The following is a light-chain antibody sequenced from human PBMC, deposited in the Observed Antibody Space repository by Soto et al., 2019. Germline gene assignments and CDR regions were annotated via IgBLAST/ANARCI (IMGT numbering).Light chain of an antibody. CDR3: QQYNTYPVT. V-gene: IGKV1-5*03. CDR1: QSVNTW. CDR2: KAS. J-gene: IGKJ5*01. Sequence: DIQMTQSPSTLSASVGDRVTITCRASQSVNTWLAWYQQKPGKAPKLLIYKASTLESGVPSRFSGSGSETEFTLTISSLQTDDCATYYCQQYNTYPVTFGQGTRLEIK.